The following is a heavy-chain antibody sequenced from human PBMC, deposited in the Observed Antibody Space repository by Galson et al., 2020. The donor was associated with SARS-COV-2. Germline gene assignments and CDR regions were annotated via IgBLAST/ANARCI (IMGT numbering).Heavy chain of an antibody. J-gene: IGHJ4*02. D-gene: IGHD6-25*01. CDR2: IKTSGEDT. CDR3: AKDPESGSRGYFNY. V-gene: IGHV3-23*01. Sequence: GESLKISCEASGFTFSSYAMSWVRQAPGQGLEWVSAIKTSGEDTFYADSVKGRFTISRDDSKNTLFLQMNSLRVEDTAVYYCAKDPESGSRGYFNYWGRGTLVTVSS. CDR1: GFTFSSYA.